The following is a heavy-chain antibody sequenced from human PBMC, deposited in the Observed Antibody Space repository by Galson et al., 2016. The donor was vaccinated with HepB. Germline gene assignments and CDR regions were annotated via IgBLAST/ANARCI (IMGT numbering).Heavy chain of an antibody. CDR3: AREGFTVVDSTYYYYGVDV. J-gene: IGHJ6*02. Sequence: SLRLSCAASGFTFGNYDMHWVRQATGKGLEWVSAIGAAGDTHYPGSVKGRFTISRENAKNSLFLQMNSLRAGDTAVYYCAREGFTVVDSTYYYYGVDVWGQGTTVTVSS. CDR2: IGAAGDT. CDR1: GFTFGNYD. V-gene: IGHV3-13*01. D-gene: IGHD4-11*01.